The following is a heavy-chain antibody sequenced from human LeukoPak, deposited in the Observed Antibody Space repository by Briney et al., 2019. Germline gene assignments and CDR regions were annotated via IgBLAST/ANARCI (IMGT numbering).Heavy chain of an antibody. J-gene: IGHJ4*02. CDR3: ARDHRIASDVAFFHS. D-gene: IGHD2-15*01. CDR2: ISPHNGGT. Sequence: ASVKVSCKTSGYSFAANYIHWVRQAPGQGLEWMGWISPHNGGTSFAQKFQGRVTLTGETSINTAFMELSSLASDDTAVYYCARDHRIASDVAFFHSWGQRTRVTVSS. V-gene: IGHV1-2*02. CDR1: GYSFAANY.